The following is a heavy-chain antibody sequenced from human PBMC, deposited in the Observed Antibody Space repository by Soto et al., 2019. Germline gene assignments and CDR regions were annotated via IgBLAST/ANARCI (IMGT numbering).Heavy chain of an antibody. CDR2: IYYSGST. Sequence: QVQLQESGPGLVKPSQTLSLTCTVSGGSISSGGYYWSWIRQHPGKGLEWIGYIYYSGSTYYNPSLKSRVTISVDTSKNQFSLKLSSVTAADTAVYYCAGEGGSITMVRGVVNPIWGQGTMVTVSS. J-gene: IGHJ3*02. V-gene: IGHV4-31*03. D-gene: IGHD3-10*01. CDR1: GGSISSGGYY. CDR3: AGEGGSITMVRGVVNPI.